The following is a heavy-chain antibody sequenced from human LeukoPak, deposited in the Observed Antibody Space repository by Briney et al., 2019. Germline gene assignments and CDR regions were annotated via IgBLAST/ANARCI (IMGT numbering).Heavy chain of an antibody. D-gene: IGHD4-17*01. CDR1: GGSISSGGYY. Sequence: PSQTLSLTCAVSGGSISSGGYYWSWIRQPAGKGLEWIGRIYTSGSTNYNPSLKSRVTMSVDTSKNQFSLKLSSVTAADTAVYYCASHDYGDTEYFQHWGQGTLVTVSS. CDR2: IYTSGST. V-gene: IGHV4-61*02. J-gene: IGHJ1*01. CDR3: ASHDYGDTEYFQH.